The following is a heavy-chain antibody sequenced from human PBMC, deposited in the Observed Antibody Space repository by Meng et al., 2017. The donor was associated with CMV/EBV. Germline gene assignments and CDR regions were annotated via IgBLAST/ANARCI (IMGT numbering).Heavy chain of an antibody. J-gene: IGHJ5*02. CDR2: IYYSGST. V-gene: IGHV4-59*01. D-gene: IGHD6-13*01. Sequence: GSLRLSCTVSGGSISSYYWSWIRQPPGKGLEWIGYIYYSGSTNYNPSLKSRVTISVDTSKNQFSLKLSSVTAADTAVYYCARDPNSSSGYIWGWFDPWGQGTLVTVSS. CDR1: GGSISSYY. CDR3: ARDPNSSSGYIWGWFDP.